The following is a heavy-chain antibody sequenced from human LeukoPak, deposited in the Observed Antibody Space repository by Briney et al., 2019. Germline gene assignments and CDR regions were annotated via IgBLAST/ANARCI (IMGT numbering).Heavy chain of an antibody. CDR2: ISAYNGDT. Sequence: GASVKVSCKASGYTFTSYGISWVRQAPGQGLGWMGWISAYNGDTNYAQNLQGRVTMTRDTSISTAYMELSRLRSDDTAVYYCARVRGQLGPHDPHSTEDLKHDAFDIWGQGTMVTVSS. CDR3: ARVRGQLGPHDPHSTEDLKHDAFDI. V-gene: IGHV1-18*01. CDR1: GYTFTSYG. D-gene: IGHD6-6*01. J-gene: IGHJ3*02.